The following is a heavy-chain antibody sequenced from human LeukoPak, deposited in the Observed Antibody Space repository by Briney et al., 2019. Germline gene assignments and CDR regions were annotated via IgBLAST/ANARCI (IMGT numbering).Heavy chain of an antibody. CDR3: ASRNTVVPATVPLNAFDV. Sequence: ETLSLTCSVSGGSMRTPSHYWDWIRQSPGKGLEWIGSMFYSGSTYFNPSLRSRVTISGDRATNQISLSLTSLPAADTAVYYCASRNTVVPATVPLNAFDVWGQGGMVIVSS. CDR2: MFYSGST. CDR1: GGSMRTPSHY. J-gene: IGHJ3*01. V-gene: IGHV4-39*01. D-gene: IGHD2-2*01.